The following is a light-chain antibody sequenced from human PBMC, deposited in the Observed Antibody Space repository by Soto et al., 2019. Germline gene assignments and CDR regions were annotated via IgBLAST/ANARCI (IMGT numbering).Light chain of an antibody. V-gene: IGKV3-15*01. CDR3: HQTYNIPWT. J-gene: IGKJ1*01. CDR1: QSVSSN. CDR2: GAS. Sequence: EIVMTQSPATLSVSPGERATLSCRASQSVSSNLAWYQQKPGQAPRLLIYGASTRATGIPARFSGSGSGTEFTLTISSLQPEDFATYWCHQTYNIPWTFGQGTKVDIK.